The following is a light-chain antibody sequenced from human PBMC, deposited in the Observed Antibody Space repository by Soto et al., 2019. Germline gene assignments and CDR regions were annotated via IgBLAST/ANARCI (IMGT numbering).Light chain of an antibody. CDR2: AAS. Sequence: DIQMTQSPSALSASVGDRVTITCRAGQSISNYLNWYQQKPGKAPKLLIYAASSLQSGVPSRFSGSGSGTDFTLTISSLQPEDSATYYCQQSYSTPLTFGGGTKVEIK. CDR1: QSISNY. J-gene: IGKJ4*01. V-gene: IGKV1-39*01. CDR3: QQSYSTPLT.